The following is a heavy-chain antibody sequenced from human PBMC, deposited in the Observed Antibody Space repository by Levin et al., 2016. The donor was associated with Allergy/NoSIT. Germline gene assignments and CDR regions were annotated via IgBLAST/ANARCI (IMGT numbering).Heavy chain of an antibody. CDR2: ISYDGSNK. J-gene: IGHJ4*02. CDR3: ARGGDYYGSGSYFDY. V-gene: IGHV3-30*04. Sequence: VRQMPGKGLEWVAVISYDGSNKYYADSVKGRFTISRDNSKNTLYLQMNSLRAEDTAVYYCARGGDYYGSGSYFDYWGQGTLVTVSS. D-gene: IGHD3-10*01.